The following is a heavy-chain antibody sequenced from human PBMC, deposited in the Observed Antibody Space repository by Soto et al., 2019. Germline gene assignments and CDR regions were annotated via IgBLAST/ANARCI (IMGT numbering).Heavy chain of an antibody. Sequence: SETLSLTCAVYGGFFSGYYWSWFRQPPGKELEWIGEINHSGSTNYNPSLKSRVTISVDTSKNQFSLKLSSVTAADTAVYYCARGKKSRGRYCGDGICYSFLNYWGQGTLVTVSS. CDR3: ARGKKSRGRYCGDGICYSFLNY. J-gene: IGHJ4*02. V-gene: IGHV4-34*01. CDR2: INHSGST. CDR1: GGFFSGYY. D-gene: IGHD2-15*01.